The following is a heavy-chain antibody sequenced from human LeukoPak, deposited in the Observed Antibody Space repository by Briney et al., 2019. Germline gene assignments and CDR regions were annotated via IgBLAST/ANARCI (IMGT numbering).Heavy chain of an antibody. D-gene: IGHD5-24*01. CDR1: GYSISSGYY. Sequence: SETLSLTCAVSGYSISSGYYWGWIRQPPGKGLEWIGSIYHSGSTYYNPSLKSRVTISVDTSKNQFSLKLSSVTAADTAVYYCARLQWLQLKGNDYWGQGTLVTVSS. CDR2: IYHSGST. J-gene: IGHJ4*02. CDR3: ARLQWLQLKGNDY. V-gene: IGHV4-38-2*01.